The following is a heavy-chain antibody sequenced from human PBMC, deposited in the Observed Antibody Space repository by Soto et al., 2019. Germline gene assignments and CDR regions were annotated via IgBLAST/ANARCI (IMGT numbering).Heavy chain of an antibody. CDR1: GGSITSSY. V-gene: IGHV4-59*01. Sequence: SETLSLTCTVSGGSITSSYRSWIRRPPGKGLEWIAYIYDTGISGYTPSTSYNPSLKSRVTMSVDTSKSQFSLKLTSVTAADTAVYYCARGEDAFFYYGLDVWGQGITVTVSS. J-gene: IGHJ6*02. CDR3: ARGEDAFFYYGLDV. CDR2: IYDTGISGYTPST.